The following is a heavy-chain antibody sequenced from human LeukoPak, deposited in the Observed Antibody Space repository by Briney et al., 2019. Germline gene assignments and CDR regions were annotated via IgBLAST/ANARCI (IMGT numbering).Heavy chain of an antibody. J-gene: IGHJ4*02. V-gene: IGHV4-39*01. CDR2: IYYSGST. CDR3: ARRPLIVGATTYFDY. CDR1: GGSISSSSYY. D-gene: IGHD1-26*01. Sequence: PSETLSLTCTVSGGSISSSSYYWGWIRQPPGKGLEWIGSIYYSGSTYYNPSLKSLVTISVDTSKNQFSLKLSSVTAADTAVYYCARRPLIVGATTYFDYWGQGTLVTVSS.